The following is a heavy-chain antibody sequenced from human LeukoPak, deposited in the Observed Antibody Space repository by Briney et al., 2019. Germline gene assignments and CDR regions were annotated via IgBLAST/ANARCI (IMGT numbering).Heavy chain of an antibody. Sequence: GGSLRLSCAASGFTFSSYSMNWVRQAPGKGLEWVSSISSSSSYIYYADSVKGRFTISRDNSKNTLYLQMNSLRAEDTAVYYCARDGPLLTTVTAEYFQHWGQGTLVTVSS. V-gene: IGHV3-21*01. J-gene: IGHJ1*01. D-gene: IGHD4-17*01. CDR3: ARDGPLLTTVTAEYFQH. CDR1: GFTFSSYS. CDR2: ISSSSSYI.